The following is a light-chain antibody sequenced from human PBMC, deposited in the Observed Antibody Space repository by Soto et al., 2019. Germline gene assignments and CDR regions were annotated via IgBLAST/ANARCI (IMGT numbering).Light chain of an antibody. CDR2: EVN. J-gene: IGLJ3*02. Sequence: QSALTQPPSASGSPGQSVAISCTGTSSDVGGYNYVSWYQQHPGKAPKLMIYEVNKRPSGVPDRFSGSKSGNTASLAITGLQAEDEADYYCQAYDYSLTAFVFGGGTQLTVL. V-gene: IGLV2-8*01. CDR1: SSDVGGYNY. CDR3: QAYDYSLTAFV.